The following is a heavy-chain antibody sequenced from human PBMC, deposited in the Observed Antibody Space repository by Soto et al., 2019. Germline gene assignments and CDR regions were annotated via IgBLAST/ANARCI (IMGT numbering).Heavy chain of an antibody. D-gene: IGHD3-10*01. J-gene: IGHJ5*02. Sequence: ASVKVSCKASGYTFARHYMHWVRQAPGQGLEWMGIINPSAGNTNYAQKFQGRVTLTRDTSTSTVYMELSSLTSEDTAVYYCARDEPLYGSGRTNWFDPWGQGTLVTVSS. CDR2: INPSAGNT. V-gene: IGHV1-46*03. CDR3: ARDEPLYGSGRTNWFDP. CDR1: GYTFARHY.